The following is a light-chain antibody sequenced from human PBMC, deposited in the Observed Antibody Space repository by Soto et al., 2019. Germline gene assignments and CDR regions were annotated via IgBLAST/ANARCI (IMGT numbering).Light chain of an antibody. V-gene: IGKV3-20*01. Sequence: ERVMTQSPATLSVSPGERATLSCRASQSVSNNLAWYQQKLGQAPRLLIYGASSRATGIPDRFSGSGSGTDFTLTISRLEPEDFAVYYCQQYGSSPTTFGQGTKVEIK. J-gene: IGKJ1*01. CDR3: QQYGSSPTT. CDR1: QSVSNN. CDR2: GAS.